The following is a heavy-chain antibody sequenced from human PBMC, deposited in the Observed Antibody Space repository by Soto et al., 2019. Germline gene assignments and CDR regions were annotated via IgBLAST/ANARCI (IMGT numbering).Heavy chain of an antibody. CDR1: GGSFSGYY. Sequence: QVQLQQWGAGLLKPSETLSLTCAVYGGSFSGYYWSWIRQPPGKGLEWIGEINHSGSTNYNPSLKSRVTISVATSKNQFSLKLSSVTAADTAVYYCASSIPRGTMVRGASFPRGRWFDPWGQGTLVTVSS. D-gene: IGHD3-10*01. CDR2: INHSGST. CDR3: ASSIPRGTMVRGASFPRGRWFDP. J-gene: IGHJ5*02. V-gene: IGHV4-34*01.